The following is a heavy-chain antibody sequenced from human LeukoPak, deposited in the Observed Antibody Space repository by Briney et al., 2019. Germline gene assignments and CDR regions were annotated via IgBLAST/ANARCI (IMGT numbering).Heavy chain of an antibody. J-gene: IGHJ4*02. CDR1: GFTFSTYT. V-gene: IGHV3-48*01. Sequence: GGSLRLSCAASGFTFSTYTMNWVRQAPGKGLEWVSYISGSGSPIYYADSVKGRFTISRDNAKNSLYLQMNSLRAEDTAVYYCVKDRTGTYTLDYWGQGTLVTVSS. CDR3: VKDRTGTYTLDY. D-gene: IGHD3-10*01. CDR2: ISGSGSPI.